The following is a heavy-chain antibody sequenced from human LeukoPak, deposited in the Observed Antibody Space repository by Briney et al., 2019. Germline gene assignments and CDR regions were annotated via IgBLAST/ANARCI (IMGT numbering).Heavy chain of an antibody. CDR1: GYTFTSYY. Sequence: ASVTVSCKASGYTFTSYYMHWVRQAPGQGLEWMGIINPSGGSTSYAQKFQGRVTMTRDTSTSTVYMELSSLRSEDTAVYYCARDLNNCSGGSCYYFDYWGQGTLVTVSS. D-gene: IGHD2-15*01. CDR2: INPSGGST. J-gene: IGHJ4*02. V-gene: IGHV1-46*01. CDR3: ARDLNNCSGGSCYYFDY.